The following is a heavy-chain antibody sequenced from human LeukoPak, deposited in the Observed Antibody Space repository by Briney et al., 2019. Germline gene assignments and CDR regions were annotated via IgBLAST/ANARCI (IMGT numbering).Heavy chain of an antibody. Sequence: PGRSLRLSCAASGFTFSSYGMHWVRQAPGKGLGWVAVIWYDGSNKYYADSVKGRFTISRDNSKNTLYLQMNSLRAEDTAVYYCARELGGYFDYWGQGTLVTVSS. V-gene: IGHV3-33*01. J-gene: IGHJ4*02. CDR3: ARELGGYFDY. CDR2: IWYDGSNK. D-gene: IGHD3-3*01. CDR1: GFTFSSYG.